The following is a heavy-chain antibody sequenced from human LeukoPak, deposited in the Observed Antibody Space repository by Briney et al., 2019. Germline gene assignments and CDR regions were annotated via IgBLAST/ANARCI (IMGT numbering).Heavy chain of an antibody. Sequence: GGSLRLSCAASGFTVSSNYMSWVRQAPGKGLEWVSVTYSGGSTYYADSVKGRFTISRDNSKNTLYLQMNSLRAEDTAVYCARVWVRGINQPIGYWGQGNLVTVSS. D-gene: IGHD3-10*01. CDR3: ARVWVRGINQPIGY. J-gene: IGHJ4*02. V-gene: IGHV3-53*01. CDR2: TYSGGST. CDR1: GFTVSSNY.